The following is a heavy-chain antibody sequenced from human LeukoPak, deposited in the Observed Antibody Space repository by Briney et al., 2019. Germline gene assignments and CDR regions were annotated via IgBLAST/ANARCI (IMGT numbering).Heavy chain of an antibody. D-gene: IGHD2-2*01. CDR3: AHGSMYQLDY. Sequence: GGSLRLSRAASGYTFGDYGMSWVRQAPGKELEWVSGIIGGAGSTYYADSVKGRFTISRDNSKNTLYLQMNSLRAEDTAVYYCAHGSMYQLDYWGQGTQVTVSS. CDR2: IIGGAGST. J-gene: IGHJ4*02. CDR1: GYTFGDYG. V-gene: IGHV3-23*01.